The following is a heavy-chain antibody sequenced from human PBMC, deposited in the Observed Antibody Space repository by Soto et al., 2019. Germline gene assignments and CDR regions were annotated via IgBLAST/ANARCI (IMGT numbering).Heavy chain of an antibody. Sequence: KPGGSLRLSCAASGFTFSSYSMNWVRQAPGKGLEWVSSISSSSSYIYYADSVKGRFTISRDNAKNSLYLQMNTLRAEDTAVYYCAREMEHIAAHYGMDVWGQGTTVTVSS. D-gene: IGHD6-13*01. CDR1: GFTFSSYS. CDR2: ISSSSSYI. J-gene: IGHJ6*02. CDR3: AREMEHIAAHYGMDV. V-gene: IGHV3-21*01.